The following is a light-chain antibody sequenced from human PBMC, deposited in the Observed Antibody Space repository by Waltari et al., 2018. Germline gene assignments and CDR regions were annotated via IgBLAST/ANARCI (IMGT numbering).Light chain of an antibody. CDR1: ALPQKN. V-gene: IGLV3-10*01. J-gene: IGLJ2*01. Sequence: SYELTQPPSVSVSPGQTARITCSGDALPQKNVYWYQQKSGQAPVLVIYEDTERPSGIPERFSGSSSGTMATLTISGAQVEDEADYYCYSGDDSGNQEVFGGGTKLTVL. CDR2: EDT. CDR3: YSGDDSGNQEV.